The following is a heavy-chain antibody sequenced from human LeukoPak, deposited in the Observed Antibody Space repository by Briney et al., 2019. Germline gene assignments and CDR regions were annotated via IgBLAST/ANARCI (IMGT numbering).Heavy chain of an antibody. CDR1: GGSITGHY. V-gene: IGHV4-59*11. D-gene: IGHD4-11*01. CDR3: ARGEDYKSSRFDP. CDR2: IYYSGTI. J-gene: IGHJ5*02. Sequence: PSETLSLTCTVSGGSITGHYWNWIRQPPGKGLEWIGYIYYSGTIKYNPSFKSRVTISVDTSKNQFSLKLSSVTAADTAVYYCARGEDYKSSRFDPWGQGTLVTVSS.